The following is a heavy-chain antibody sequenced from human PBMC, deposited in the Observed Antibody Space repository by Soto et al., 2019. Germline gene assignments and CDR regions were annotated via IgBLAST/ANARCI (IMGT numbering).Heavy chain of an antibody. CDR1: GFTFGSFW. Sequence: EVQLVESGGGLVQPGGSLRLSCAGSGFTFGSFWLHWVRQAPGKGLVWVSRINTDGSTTNYADSVKGRFTISRDNAKNTLYLQMNSLRAEDTAVYYCARAGQLRFDYWGQGTLVTVSS. D-gene: IGHD1-1*01. J-gene: IGHJ4*02. CDR2: INTDGSTT. CDR3: ARAGQLRFDY. V-gene: IGHV3-74*01.